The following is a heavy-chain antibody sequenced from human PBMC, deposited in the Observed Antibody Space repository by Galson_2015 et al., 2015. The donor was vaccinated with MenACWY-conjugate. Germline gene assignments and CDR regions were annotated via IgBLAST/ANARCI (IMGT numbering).Heavy chain of an antibody. V-gene: IGHV5-10-1*01. D-gene: IGHD2-15*01. J-gene: IGHJ4*02. CDR3: ASPLGYCSGGSCYSS. CDR1: GYSFTSYW. CDR2: IDPSDSYT. Sequence: QSGAEVKKPGESLRISCKGSGYSFTSYWISWVRQMPGKGLEWMGRIDPSDSYTNYSPSFQGHVTISADKSISTAYLQWSSLKASDTAMYYCASPLGYCSGGSCYSSWGQGTLVTVSS.